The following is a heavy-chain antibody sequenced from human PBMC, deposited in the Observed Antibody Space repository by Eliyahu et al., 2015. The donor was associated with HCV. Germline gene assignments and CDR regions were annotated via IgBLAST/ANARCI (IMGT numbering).Heavy chain of an antibody. D-gene: IGHD1-7*01. J-gene: IGHJ6*02. CDR1: GFXFXDYA. CDR3: AKDLGIGTRTYGMDV. CDR2: ISWNSGSI. V-gene: IGHV3-9*01. Sequence: EVQLVESGGGLVQPGRSLRLSCAASGFXFXDYAMHWVRQAPGKGLEWVSGISWNSGSIGYADSVKGRFTISRDNAKNSLYLQMNSLRAEDTALYYCAKDLGIGTRTYGMDVWGQGTTVTVSS.